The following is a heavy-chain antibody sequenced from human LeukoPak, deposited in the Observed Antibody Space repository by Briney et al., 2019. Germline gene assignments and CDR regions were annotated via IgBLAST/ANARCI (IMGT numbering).Heavy chain of an antibody. CDR2: INHSGST. Sequence: SETLSLTCAVYGGSFSGYYWSWIRQPPGKGLEWIGEINHSGSTNYNPSLKSRVTISVDKSKNQFSLKLSSVTAADTAAYYCARIRGFGADYYYYYMDVWGKGTTVTVSS. V-gene: IGHV4-34*01. D-gene: IGHD3-10*01. J-gene: IGHJ6*03. CDR1: GGSFSGYY. CDR3: ARIRGFGADYYYYYMDV.